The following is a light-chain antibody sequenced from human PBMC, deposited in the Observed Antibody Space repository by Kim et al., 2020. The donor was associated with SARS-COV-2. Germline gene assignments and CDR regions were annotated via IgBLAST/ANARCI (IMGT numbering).Light chain of an antibody. Sequence: SGQTVRLTCKGDSLRNFYASWYQQKPGQAPLLVIYGKNNRPSGIPDRFSGSSSGDTASLTITGAQAEDEADYYCNSRGTSGDRWVFGGGTKLTVL. CDR2: GKN. CDR1: SLRNFY. CDR3: NSRGTSGDRWV. V-gene: IGLV3-19*01. J-gene: IGLJ3*02.